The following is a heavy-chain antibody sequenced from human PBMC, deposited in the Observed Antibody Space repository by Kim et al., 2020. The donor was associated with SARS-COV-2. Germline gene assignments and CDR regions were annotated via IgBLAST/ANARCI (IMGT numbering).Heavy chain of an antibody. Sequence: GGSLRLSCAASGFTFSSYWMSWVRQAPGKGLEWVANIKQDGSEKYYVDSVKGRFTISRDNAKNSLYLQMNSLRAEDTAVYYCARGQHYSYGYCGLCNYWGQGTLVTVSS. CDR2: IKQDGSEK. V-gene: IGHV3-7*01. J-gene: IGHJ4*02. CDR1: GFTFSSYW. D-gene: IGHD5-18*01. CDR3: ARGQHYSYGYCGLCNY.